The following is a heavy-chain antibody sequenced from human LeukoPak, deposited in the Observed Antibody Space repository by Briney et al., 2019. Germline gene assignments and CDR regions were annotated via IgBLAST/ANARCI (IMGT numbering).Heavy chain of an antibody. Sequence: SQTLSLTCTVSGGSISSGGYYWSWIRQHPGKGLEWIGYIYYSGSTYYNPSLKSRVTISVDTSKNQSSLKLSSVTAADTAVYYCARGSFGVVYGMDVWGQGTTVTVSS. D-gene: IGHD3-3*01. V-gene: IGHV4-31*03. CDR1: GGSISSGGYY. CDR3: ARGSFGVVYGMDV. J-gene: IGHJ6*02. CDR2: IYYSGST.